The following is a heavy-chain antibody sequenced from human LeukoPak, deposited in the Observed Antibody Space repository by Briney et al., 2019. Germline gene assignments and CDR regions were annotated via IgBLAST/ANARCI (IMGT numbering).Heavy chain of an antibody. Sequence: SVKVSCKASGGTFSSYAISWVRQAPGQGLEWMGGIIPIFGTANYAQKFQGRVTITADESTSTAYMELSSLRSEDTAVYYCARRAYDYVGRGVDYWGQGTLVTVSS. CDR1: GGTFSSYA. D-gene: IGHD3-16*01. CDR3: ARRAYDYVGRGVDY. CDR2: IIPIFGTA. J-gene: IGHJ4*02. V-gene: IGHV1-69*01.